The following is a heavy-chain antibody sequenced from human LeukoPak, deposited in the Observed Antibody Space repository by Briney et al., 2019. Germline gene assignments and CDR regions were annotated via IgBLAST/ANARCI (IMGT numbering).Heavy chain of an antibody. V-gene: IGHV6-1*01. J-gene: IGHJ6*02. CDR2: TYYRSKWYN. CDR1: GDSVSSNSAA. CDR3: ARVRAVAGDYYYYGMDV. D-gene: IGHD6-19*01. Sequence: SQTLSLTCAISGDSVSSNSAAWNWIRQSPSSGLEWLGRTYYRSKWYNDYAVSVKSRITINPDTSKNQFSLQLNSVTPEDTAVYYCARVRAVAGDYYYYGMDVWGQGTTVTVSS.